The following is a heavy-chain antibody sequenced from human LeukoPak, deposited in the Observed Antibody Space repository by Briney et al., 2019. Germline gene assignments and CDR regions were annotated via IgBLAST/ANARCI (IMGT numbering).Heavy chain of an antibody. D-gene: IGHD3-22*01. CDR3: AREHSPPVGYDSSGYGNYFDY. CDR1: GYTFTGYY. Sequence: ASVKVSCKASGYTFTGYYMHWVRQAPGQGLEWMGWINPNSGGTNYAQKFQGRVTMTRDTSISTAYMELSRLRSDDTAVYYCAREHSPPVGYDSSGYGNYFDYWGQGTLVTVSS. J-gene: IGHJ4*02. V-gene: IGHV1-2*02. CDR2: INPNSGGT.